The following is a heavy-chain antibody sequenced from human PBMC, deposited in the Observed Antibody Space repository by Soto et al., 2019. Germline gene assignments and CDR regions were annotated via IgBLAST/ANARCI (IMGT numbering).Heavy chain of an antibody. Sequence: SETLSLTCAVYGPSLSDHYFNWLRQPPGKGLEWIGEINHSGSTNCNPSLRSRVTISIDTSKNQFSLNLSSVTAADTAVYHCARGPGTIVGVVIPRYGMDVWGQATTGAVSS. CDR3: ARGPGTIVGVVIPRYGMDV. CDR1: GPSLSDHY. D-gene: IGHD3-3*01. CDR2: INHSGST. V-gene: IGHV4-34*01. J-gene: IGHJ6*02.